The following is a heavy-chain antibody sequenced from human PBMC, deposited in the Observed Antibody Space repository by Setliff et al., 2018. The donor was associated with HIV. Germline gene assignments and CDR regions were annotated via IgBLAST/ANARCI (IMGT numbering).Heavy chain of an antibody. CDR1: GYTFTGYY. V-gene: IGHV1-2*02. D-gene: IGHD1-1*01. Sequence: ASVKVSCKASGYTFTGYYMHWVRQAPGQGLEWMGWINPNSGGTNYAQKFQGRVTMTRDTSISTAYMELSRLRSDDTAIYYCARGVSTGNHFPSNWFDPWGPGTLVTVSS. CDR2: INPNSGGT. CDR3: ARGVSTGNHFPSNWFDP. J-gene: IGHJ5*02.